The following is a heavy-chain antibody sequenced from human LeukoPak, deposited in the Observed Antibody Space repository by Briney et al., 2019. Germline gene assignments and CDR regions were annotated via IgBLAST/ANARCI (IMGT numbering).Heavy chain of an antibody. D-gene: IGHD6-13*01. V-gene: IGHV1-18*01. CDR1: GYTFTSYG. CDR3: ARGGYSSSWYTQYYFDY. CDR2: ISAYNGNT. Sequence: ASVTVSCTASGYTFTSYGISWVRQAPGQGLEWMGWISAYNGNTNYAQKLQGRVTMTTDTSTSTAYMELRSLRSDDTAVYYCARGGYSSSWYTQYYFDYWGQGTLVTVSS. J-gene: IGHJ4*02.